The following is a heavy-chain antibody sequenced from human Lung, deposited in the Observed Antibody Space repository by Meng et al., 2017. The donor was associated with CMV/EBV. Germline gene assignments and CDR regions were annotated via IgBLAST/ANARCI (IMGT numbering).Heavy chain of an antibody. J-gene: IGHJ4*02. V-gene: IGHV4-61*01. D-gene: IGHD3-3*01. Sequence: SGCSVSSGNYYWSWIRQSPGKGLEWIGYIYYSGTTNYNPSLKSRVTIAVDTSKNQFSLKLSSVTAADTAVYYCARDLAKNWNYFDYWGQGTLVTVSS. CDR3: ARDLAKNWNYFDY. CDR1: GCSVSSGNYY. CDR2: IYYSGTT.